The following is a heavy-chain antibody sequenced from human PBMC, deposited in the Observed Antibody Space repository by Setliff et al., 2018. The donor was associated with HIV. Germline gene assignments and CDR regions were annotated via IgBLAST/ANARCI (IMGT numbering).Heavy chain of an antibody. CDR1: GYTFTGYH. J-gene: IGHJ3*02. CDR2: INPHSGGT. CDR3: ASVDCSSTRCYAFDI. D-gene: IGHD2-2*01. V-gene: IGHV1-2*02. Sequence: ASVKVSCKASGYTFTGYHMHWVRQAPGQGLEWMGWINPHSGGTEYAQKFQGRVTMTRDTSISAAYMELSRLRSDDTAVYYCASVDCSSTRCYAFDIWGQGTMVTVSS.